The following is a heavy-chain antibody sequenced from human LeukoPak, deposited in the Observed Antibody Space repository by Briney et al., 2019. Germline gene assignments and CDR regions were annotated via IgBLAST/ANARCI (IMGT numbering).Heavy chain of an antibody. J-gene: IGHJ4*02. D-gene: IGHD3-9*01. V-gene: IGHV3-23*01. CDR1: GFTFSSYA. Sequence: GGSLRLSCAASGFTFSSYAMSWVRQAPGKGLEWVSAISGSGGSTYYADSVKGRFTISRDNAKNSLYLQMTSLRAEDTAVYYCARDKKVGRPFDWSHFDYWGQGTLVTVSS. CDR3: ARDKKVGRPFDWSHFDY. CDR2: ISGSGGST.